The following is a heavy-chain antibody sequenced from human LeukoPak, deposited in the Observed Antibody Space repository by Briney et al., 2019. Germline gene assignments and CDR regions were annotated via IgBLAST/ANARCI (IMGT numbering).Heavy chain of an antibody. J-gene: IGHJ4*02. CDR3: ASLIAAGYFDH. V-gene: IGHV4-39*01. CDR1: GGSISSSSYS. CDR2: IYHSGGT. D-gene: IGHD6-13*01. Sequence: PSGTLSLTCTVSGGSISSSSYSWGWIRQPPGRGLEWVGVIYHSGGTYYNPSLKSRLTMSVDTSKNQSSLKLSSVTATDTAVYYCASLIAAGYFDHWGQGTLVTVSS.